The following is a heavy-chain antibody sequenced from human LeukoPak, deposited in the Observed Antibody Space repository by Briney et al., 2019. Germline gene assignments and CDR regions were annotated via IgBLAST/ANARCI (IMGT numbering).Heavy chain of an antibody. CDR2: FDIEDEKR. CDR1: GHTLTELS. Sequence: ASVKVSCKVAGHTLTELSVHWVRQAPGKGLEWLGGFDIEDEKRWYERKFRGRVTVTEDTSIDTAYMELSGLTSDDTAVYFCTTEYMTSAWRWGYWGQGTLVVVSS. J-gene: IGHJ4*02. CDR3: TTEYMTSAWRWGY. D-gene: IGHD3-16*01. V-gene: IGHV1-24*01.